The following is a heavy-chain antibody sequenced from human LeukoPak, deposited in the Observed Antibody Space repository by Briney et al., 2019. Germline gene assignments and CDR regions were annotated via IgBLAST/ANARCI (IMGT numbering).Heavy chain of an antibody. D-gene: IGHD3-10*01. CDR2: VSGSGSTT. CDR3: AKDPLVRGVTYDY. V-gene: IGHV3-23*01. J-gene: IGHJ4*02. CDR1: GFTFSSHA. Sequence: PGGSLRLSCAASGFTFSSHAMSWVRQAPGKGLEWVSAVSGSGSTTYYADFVKGRFTISRDNSKNTLYLQMNSLRAEDTAVYYCAKDPLVRGVTYDYWGQGTLVTVSS.